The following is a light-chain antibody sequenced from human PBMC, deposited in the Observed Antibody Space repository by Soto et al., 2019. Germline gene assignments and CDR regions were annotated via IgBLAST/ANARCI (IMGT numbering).Light chain of an antibody. CDR3: QHYNSYSEA. CDR2: ETS. Sequence: DIQMTQSPSSLSASVGDRATITCRDSQSVNRWLAWYQQKRGKAPKIXIYETSSLESGVPSRFGGSGSGTDFTRTISSLQPDDFAIYYCQHYNSYSEAFGQGTQV. J-gene: IGKJ1*01. V-gene: IGKV1-5*03. CDR1: QSVNRW.